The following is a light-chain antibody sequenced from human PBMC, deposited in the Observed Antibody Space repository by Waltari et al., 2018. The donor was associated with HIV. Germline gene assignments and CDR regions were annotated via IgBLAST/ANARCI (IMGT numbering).Light chain of an antibody. Sequence: QSALTQPASVSGSPGQSITISCTGTSSDVGSYNVVSWYQQHPGKAPKIMIYEDNKRPYGVSNRVSGSKSGNTASLTISVLQAEDEADYYCCSYTGSTTWVFGGGTKLTVL. J-gene: IGLJ3*02. CDR3: CSYTGSTTWV. CDR1: SSDVGSYNV. CDR2: EDN. V-gene: IGLV2-23*01.